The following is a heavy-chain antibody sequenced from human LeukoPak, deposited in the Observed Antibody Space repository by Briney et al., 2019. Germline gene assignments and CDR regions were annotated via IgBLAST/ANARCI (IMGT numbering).Heavy chain of an antibody. CDR2: INPNSGGT. CDR1: GYTFTGYY. Sequence: ASVKVSCKASGYTFTGYYMHWVRQAPGHGLEWMGCINPNSGGTNYAQKFQGRVTMTRDTSISTAYMELSRLRSDDTAVYYCATQRGSYLWGTDFDYWGQGTLVTVSS. D-gene: IGHD3-16*01. V-gene: IGHV1-2*02. CDR3: ATQRGSYLWGTDFDY. J-gene: IGHJ4*02.